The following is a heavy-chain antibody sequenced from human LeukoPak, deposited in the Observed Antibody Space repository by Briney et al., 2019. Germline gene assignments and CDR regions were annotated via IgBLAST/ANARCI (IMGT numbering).Heavy chain of an antibody. CDR3: ARDLTSGYNWNYRSGFDY. J-gene: IGHJ4*02. V-gene: IGHV3-48*01. Sequence: PGGSLRLSCAASGFTFSSYSMNWVRQAPGKGLEWVSYISSSSSTIYYADSVKGRFTISRDNAKNSLYLQMNSLRAEDTAVYYCARDLTSGYNWNYRSGFDYWGQGTLVTVSS. D-gene: IGHD1-7*01. CDR1: GFTFSSYS. CDR2: ISSSSSTI.